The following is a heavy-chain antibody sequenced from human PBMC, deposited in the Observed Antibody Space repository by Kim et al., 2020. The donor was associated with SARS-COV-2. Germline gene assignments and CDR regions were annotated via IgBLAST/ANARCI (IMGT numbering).Heavy chain of an antibody. Sequence: SVKRRFHISRDKSKNTLYLERNSLRAEDTAVYYCARDQLLFCSSTSCFQRWGQGTLVTVSS. V-gene: IGHV3-30*01. J-gene: IGHJ1*01. CDR3: ARDQLLFCSSTSCFQR. D-gene: IGHD2-2*01.